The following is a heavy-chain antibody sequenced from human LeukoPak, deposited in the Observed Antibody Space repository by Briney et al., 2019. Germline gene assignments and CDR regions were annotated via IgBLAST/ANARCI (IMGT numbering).Heavy chain of an antibody. D-gene: IGHD3-10*01. J-gene: IGHJ5*02. CDR1: GFTVSDNY. V-gene: IGHV3-53*01. Sequence: GGSLRLSCAVSGFTVSDNYITWVRQAPGKGLEWFSVIYANGNTYYGDSMQGRLTISRDKSKNTVFLQMNSLRVEDTAMYYCARVGEGELGNWFDPWGQGTLVTVSS. CDR2: IYANGNT. CDR3: ARVGEGELGNWFDP.